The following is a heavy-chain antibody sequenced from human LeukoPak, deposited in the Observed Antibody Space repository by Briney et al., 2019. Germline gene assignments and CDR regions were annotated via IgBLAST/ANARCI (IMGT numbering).Heavy chain of an antibody. D-gene: IGHD6-13*01. CDR3: AKATRYSSSWYTRPFDY. CDR2: ISGSGGST. J-gene: IGHJ4*02. V-gene: IGHV3-23*01. Sequence: GGSLRLSCAASGFTFSSYWFHWVRQAPGKGLEWVSAISGSGGSTYYADSVKGRFTISRDNSKNTLYLQMNSLRAEDTAVYYCAKATRYSSSWYTRPFDYWGQGTLVTVSS. CDR1: GFTFSSYW.